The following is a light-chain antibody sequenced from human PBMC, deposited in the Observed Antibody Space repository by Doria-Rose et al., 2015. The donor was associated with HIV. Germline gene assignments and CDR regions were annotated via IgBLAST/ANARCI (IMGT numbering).Light chain of an antibody. J-gene: IGKJ3*01. CDR2: WAS. Sequence: EIVMTQSPESLGMSPGERATLNCKSNQSLLYTSKNYLAWYQQKPGQPPKLLIYWASTRQSAVPARFSGSGSGTDFTLTISSLEAEDVAVYYCQQYYDTPSFGPGTTVDIK. CDR3: QQYYDTPS. CDR1: QSLLYTSKNY. V-gene: IGKV4-1*01.